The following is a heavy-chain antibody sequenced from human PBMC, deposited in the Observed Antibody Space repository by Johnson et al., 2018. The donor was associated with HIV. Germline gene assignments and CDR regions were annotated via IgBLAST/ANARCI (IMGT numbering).Heavy chain of an antibody. D-gene: IGHD6-19*01. CDR1: GFIFSNAW. Sequence: QVQLVESGGGVVQPGGSLRLSCAASGFIFSNAWMSWVRQAPGKGLEWVAFIRYDGGNKYYADSMKGRFTISRDNSKNTLYLQMNSLRAEDTALYYCAKDRSTGWYPAFDIWGHGTMVTVSS. V-gene: IGHV3-30*02. CDR3: AKDRSTGWYPAFDI. CDR2: IRYDGGNK. J-gene: IGHJ3*02.